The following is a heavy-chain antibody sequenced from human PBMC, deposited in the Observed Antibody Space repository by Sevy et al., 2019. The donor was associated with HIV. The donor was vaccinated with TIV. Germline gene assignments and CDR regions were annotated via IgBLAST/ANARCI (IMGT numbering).Heavy chain of an antibody. Sequence: GGSLRLSCSASGFNISPYALHWVRQTPGKGLQWLAVISKDGTNKDYADFVKGRFSLSRDYSKNTLYLQMSNLRPEDTAVYYCAKEGYYYDSHSADWFDPWGQGTLVTVSS. J-gene: IGHJ5*02. CDR1: GFNISPYA. V-gene: IGHV3-30*04. CDR3: AKEGYYYDSHSADWFDP. D-gene: IGHD3-22*01. CDR2: ISKDGTNK.